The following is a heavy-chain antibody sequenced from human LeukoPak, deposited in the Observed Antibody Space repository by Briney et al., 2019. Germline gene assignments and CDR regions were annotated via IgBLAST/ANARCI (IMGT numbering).Heavy chain of an antibody. D-gene: IGHD4-17*01. CDR3: AYSDHFDN. Sequence: GGSLRLSCAASGFTLGNYWMHWVRQAPGKGLVWVSRGDGDGSHSTYADSVRGRFTISRDNRKNTLYLQMNSLTGEDPAVYFCAYSDHFDNWGQGTLVTVSS. J-gene: IGHJ4*02. CDR2: GDGDGSHS. V-gene: IGHV3-74*03. CDR1: GFTLGNYW.